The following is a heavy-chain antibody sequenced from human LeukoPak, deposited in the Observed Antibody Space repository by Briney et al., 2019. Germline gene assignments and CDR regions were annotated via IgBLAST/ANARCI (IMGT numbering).Heavy chain of an antibody. J-gene: IGHJ3*02. CDR2: IYSGGST. V-gene: IGHV3-66*02. D-gene: IGHD4-17*01. CDR1: GFTVSSNY. Sequence: SGGSLRLSCAASGFTVSSNYMSWVRQAPGKGLEWVSVIYSGGSTYYADSVKGRFTISRDNSKNTLYLQMNSLRAEDTTVYYCARDPHYGDYIDAFDIWGQGTMVTVSS. CDR3: ARDPHYGDYIDAFDI.